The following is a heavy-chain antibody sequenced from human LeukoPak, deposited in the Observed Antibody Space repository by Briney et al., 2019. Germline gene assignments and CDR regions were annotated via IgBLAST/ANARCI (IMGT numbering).Heavy chain of an antibody. CDR2: IKEDGREK. CDR3: ARDRHYYDSLNPFDY. D-gene: IGHD3-22*01. Sequence: GGSLRLSCAASGFTFRSYWMSWVRQAPGKGLEWVAKIKEDGREKYYVDSVKGRFTISRDNAKNSLYLQMNSLRAEDTAVYYCARDRHYYDSLNPFDYWGQGTLVTVSS. J-gene: IGHJ4*02. CDR1: GFTFRSYW. V-gene: IGHV3-7*01.